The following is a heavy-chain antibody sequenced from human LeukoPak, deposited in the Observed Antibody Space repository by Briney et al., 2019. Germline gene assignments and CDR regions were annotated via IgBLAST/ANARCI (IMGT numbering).Heavy chain of an antibody. V-gene: IGHV3-21*01. Sequence: GGSLRLSCAAPGFTFSSYSMNWVRQAPGKGLEWVSSISSSSSYIYYADPVKGRFTISRDNAKNSLYLQMNSLRAEDTAVYYCARDKVAATTEYYYYGMDVWGKGTTVTVSS. CDR1: GFTFSSYS. CDR2: ISSSSSYI. CDR3: ARDKVAATTEYYYYGMDV. D-gene: IGHD2-15*01. J-gene: IGHJ6*04.